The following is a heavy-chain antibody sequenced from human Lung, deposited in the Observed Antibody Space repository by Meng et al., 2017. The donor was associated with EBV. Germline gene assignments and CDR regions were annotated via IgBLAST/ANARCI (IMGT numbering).Heavy chain of an antibody. CDR2: INPSGGTT. D-gene: IGHD6-13*01. Sequence: VPLVQCRAEVKKPGASVKVSCKSSGYNFTSFYLNWVRQAPGQGLEWMGIINPSGGTTSDAQKFQGRVTMTRDTSTSTVYMELSSLRPEDTAVYYCARGHFRGSSWFDYWGQGTLVTASS. V-gene: IGHV1-46*03. J-gene: IGHJ4*02. CDR1: GYNFTSFY. CDR3: ARGHFRGSSWFDY.